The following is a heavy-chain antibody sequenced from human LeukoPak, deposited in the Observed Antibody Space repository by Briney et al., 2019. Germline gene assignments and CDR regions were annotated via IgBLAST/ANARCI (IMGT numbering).Heavy chain of an antibody. CDR3: AKWGDYDVLTGYYVSDY. D-gene: IGHD3-9*01. CDR2: ITGSGGNT. CDR1: GFTFSNYA. J-gene: IGHJ4*02. Sequence: GGSLRLSCAASGFTFSNYAMSWVRQAPGKGLEWVPAITGSGGNTYYADSVKGRFTISRDNSKNTVFLQMNGLRAEDTAVYYCAKWGDYDVLTGYYVSDYWGQGTLVTVSS. V-gene: IGHV3-23*01.